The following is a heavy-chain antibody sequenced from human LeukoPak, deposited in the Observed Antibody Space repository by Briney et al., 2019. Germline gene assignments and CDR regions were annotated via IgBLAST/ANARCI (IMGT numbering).Heavy chain of an antibody. Sequence: ASVKVSCKASGYTFTSYGISWVRQAPGQGLEWMGWISAYNGNTIYAQKLQGGVTMTTDTSTSTAYMELRSLRSDDTAVYYCARDGLGLWFGELLYYFDYWGQGTLVTVSS. D-gene: IGHD3-10*01. J-gene: IGHJ4*02. CDR3: ARDGLGLWFGELLYYFDY. CDR1: GYTFTSYG. CDR2: ISAYNGNT. V-gene: IGHV1-18*01.